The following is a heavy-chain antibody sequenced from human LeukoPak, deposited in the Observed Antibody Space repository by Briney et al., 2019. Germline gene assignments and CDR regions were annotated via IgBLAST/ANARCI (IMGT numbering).Heavy chain of an antibody. CDR2: ISAGGAT. D-gene: IGHD1-26*01. CDR1: GFSFSTYA. J-gene: IGHJ5*02. V-gene: IGHV3-23*01. CDR3: AKIPTGRREKWFDP. Sequence: GGSLRLSCAACGFSFSTYAMTWVRQIPGRGLQWVSAISAGGATYYADSVKGRFTISRDNSKSTLYLQMNSLRADDTAFYYCAKIPTGRREKWFDPWGQGTLVTVSS.